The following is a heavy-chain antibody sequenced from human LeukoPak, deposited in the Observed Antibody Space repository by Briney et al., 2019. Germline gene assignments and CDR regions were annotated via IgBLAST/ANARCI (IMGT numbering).Heavy chain of an antibody. CDR1: GFAFSTYW. J-gene: IGHJ4*02. CDR2: IKGDGSST. CDR3: ARASTTVPNLLDH. V-gene: IGHV3-74*01. Sequence: GGSLRLSCAASGFAFSTYWMHWVRQAPGKGLVWVARIKGDGSSTIYADSVKGRFTISRDNSKNTLYLQTSSLRVEDTAVYYCARASTTVPNLLDHWGRGTLVTVSS. D-gene: IGHD4-17*01.